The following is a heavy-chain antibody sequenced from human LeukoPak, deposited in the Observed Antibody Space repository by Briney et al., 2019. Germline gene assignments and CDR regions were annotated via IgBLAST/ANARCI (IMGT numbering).Heavy chain of an antibody. CDR1: GFTFSSYA. CDR2: ISGSGGST. Sequence: GGSLRLSCAASGFTFSSYAMSWVRQAPGKGLEWVSAISGSGGSTYYADSVKGRFTISRDNSKNTLYLQMNSLRAEDTAVYYCANSPTYYYGSGSPRTNYYFDYWGQGTPVTVSS. CDR3: ANSPTYYYGSGSPRTNYYFDY. D-gene: IGHD3-10*01. V-gene: IGHV3-23*01. J-gene: IGHJ4*02.